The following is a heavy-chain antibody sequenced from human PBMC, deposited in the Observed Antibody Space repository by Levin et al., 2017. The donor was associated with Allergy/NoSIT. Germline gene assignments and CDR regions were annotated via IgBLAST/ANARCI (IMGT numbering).Heavy chain of an antibody. Sequence: GGSLRLSCAASGFTFSNSWMHWVRQAPGEGLVWVSRINSDGSSIVYADSVKGRFTISRDNAKNTVYLPMNSLTAEDTAVYFCAREPTSALDVWGQGTMVTVSS. J-gene: IGHJ3*01. D-gene: IGHD2-2*01. CDR3: AREPTSALDV. CDR1: GFTFSNSW. CDR2: INSDGSSI. V-gene: IGHV3-74*01.